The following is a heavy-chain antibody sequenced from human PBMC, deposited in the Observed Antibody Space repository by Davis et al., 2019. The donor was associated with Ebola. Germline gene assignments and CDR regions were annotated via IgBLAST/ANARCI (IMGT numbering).Heavy chain of an antibody. CDR1: GFTFSYYY. CDR3: ARAKWQLLPLGYFDY. CDR2: ISSSGSTI. D-gene: IGHD1-26*01. V-gene: IGHV3-11*01. J-gene: IGHJ4*02. Sequence: GASLKISCAASGFTFSYYYMSWIRQAPGKGLEWVSYISSSGSTIYYADSVKGRFTISRDNAKNSLYLQMNSLRAEDTAVYYCARAKWQLLPLGYFDYWGQGTLVTVSS.